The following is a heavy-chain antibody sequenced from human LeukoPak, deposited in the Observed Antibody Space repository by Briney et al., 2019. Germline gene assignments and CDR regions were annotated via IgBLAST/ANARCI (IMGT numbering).Heavy chain of an antibody. CDR2: INPSGGST. CDR3: AREGGVVVVPNSSEDAFDI. CDR1: GYTFPSYY. Sequence: ASVKVSCKASGYTFPSYYMHWVRQAPGQGLEWMGIINPSGGSTSYAQKFQGRVTMTRDTSTSTVYMELSSLRSEDTAVYYCAREGGVVVVPNSSEDAFDIWGQGTMVTVSS. V-gene: IGHV1-46*01. J-gene: IGHJ3*02. D-gene: IGHD3-22*01.